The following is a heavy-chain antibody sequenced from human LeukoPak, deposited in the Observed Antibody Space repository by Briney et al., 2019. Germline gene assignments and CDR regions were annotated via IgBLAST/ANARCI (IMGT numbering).Heavy chain of an antibody. J-gene: IGHJ4*02. Sequence: AASLKVSCKASGYTYTSYGISWVRQAPGQGLEWMGWISAYNGNTNYAQKLQGRVTMTTDTSTSTAYMEVRSQRSDDTAVYYCARVIAVAGTDTFDYWGQGTLVTVSS. V-gene: IGHV1-18*01. D-gene: IGHD6-19*01. CDR3: ARVIAVAGTDTFDY. CDR2: ISAYNGNT. CDR1: GYTYTSYG.